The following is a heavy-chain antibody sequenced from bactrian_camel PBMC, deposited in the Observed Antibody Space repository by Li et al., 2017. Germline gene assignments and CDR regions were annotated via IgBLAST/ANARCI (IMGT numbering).Heavy chain of an antibody. CDR2: IYTNNGAT. Sequence: HVQLVESGGGSVQAGGSLRLSCAASGYTPTIGCMMWFRQAPGNEREGVASIYTNNGATDYDDSVKGRFTLSQKNSKNTVTLRMDNMKPEDTAVYYCATDAIGGSWFGAPRTFPCGRQVGPFGYWGQGTQVTVS. D-gene: IGHD6*01. J-gene: IGHJ6*01. V-gene: IGHV3S1*01. CDR1: GYTPTIGC. CDR3: ATDAIGGSWFGAPRTFPCGRQVGPFGY.